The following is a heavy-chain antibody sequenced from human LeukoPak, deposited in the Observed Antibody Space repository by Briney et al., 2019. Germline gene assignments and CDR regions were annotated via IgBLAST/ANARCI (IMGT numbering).Heavy chain of an antibody. Sequence: ASVKVSCKASGYTFTGYYMHWVRQAPGQGLEWMGWISAYNGNTNYAQKLQGRVTMTRNTSISTAYMELSSLRSEDTAVYYCTRVRRGGDRFDPWGQGTLVTVSS. CDR2: ISAYNGNT. CDR3: TRVRRGGDRFDP. D-gene: IGHD2-21*02. V-gene: IGHV1-2*02. J-gene: IGHJ5*02. CDR1: GYTFTGYY.